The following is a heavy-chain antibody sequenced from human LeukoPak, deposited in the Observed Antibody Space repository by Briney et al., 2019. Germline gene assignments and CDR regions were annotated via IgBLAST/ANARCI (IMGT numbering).Heavy chain of an antibody. CDR1: GYTFTGYD. D-gene: IGHD3-3*01. Sequence: GASVKVSCKASGYTFTGYDMHWVRQAPGQGLEWMGWINPDSGCTNYAQKFQGRVTMTRDTSISTAYMELSRLSSDDTAVYYCARERAITIFGVVITETTYYYGMDVWGQGATVTVSS. CDR2: INPDSGCT. CDR3: ARERAITIFGVVITETTYYYGMDV. J-gene: IGHJ6*02. V-gene: IGHV1-2*02.